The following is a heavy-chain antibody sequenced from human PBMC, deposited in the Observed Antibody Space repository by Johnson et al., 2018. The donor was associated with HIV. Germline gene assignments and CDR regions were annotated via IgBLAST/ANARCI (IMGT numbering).Heavy chain of an antibody. J-gene: IGHJ3*02. D-gene: IGHD6-19*01. V-gene: IGHV3-30*03. CDR2: ISYDGSNR. CDR3: ARVSTQWLRVDAFDI. Sequence: VQLVESGGGVVRPGGSLRLSCAASGFTFDDYGMTWVRQAPGKGLEWVAVISYDGSNRYYADSVKGRFTISRDNSKNTLYLQMNSLRAEDTAVYYCARVSTQWLRVDAFDIWGQGTMVTVSS. CDR1: GFTFDDYG.